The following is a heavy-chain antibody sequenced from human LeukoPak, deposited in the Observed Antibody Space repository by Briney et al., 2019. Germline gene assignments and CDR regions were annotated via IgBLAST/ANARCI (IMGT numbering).Heavy chain of an antibody. CDR1: GGTFSSYA. V-gene: IGHV1-69*13. J-gene: IGHJ6*03. CDR3: ARDGVASYYYYYYMDV. Sequence: ASVKVSCKASGGTFSSYAISWVRQAPGQGLEWMGGIIPIFGTANYAQKFQGRVTITADESTSTAYMELSRLRSDDTAVYYCARDGVASYYYYYYMDVWGKGTTVTVSS. CDR2: IIPIFGTA. D-gene: IGHD3-3*01.